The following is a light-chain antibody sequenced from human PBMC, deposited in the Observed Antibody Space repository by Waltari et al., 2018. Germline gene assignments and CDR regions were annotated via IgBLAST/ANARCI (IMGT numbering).Light chain of an antibody. J-gene: IGKJ5*01. CDR1: HSISNNF. Sequence: EIVLTQSPGTLSSSPGESATLSCRASHSISNNFFAWYQQRHGQSPRLLMYSISNRAPGIPDRFWGSGSGTDFTLTISRLEPEDFAVYYCQQYGNSPITFGQGTRL. CDR2: SIS. V-gene: IGKV3-20*01. CDR3: QQYGNSPIT.